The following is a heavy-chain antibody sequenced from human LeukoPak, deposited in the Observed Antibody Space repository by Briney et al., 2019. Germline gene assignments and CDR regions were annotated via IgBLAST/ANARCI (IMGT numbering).Heavy chain of an antibody. Sequence: GASVKVSCKAYGYTFTGYYMHWVRQAPGQGLEWVGWINPNSGGTNYAQKFQGRVTMTRDTSISTAYMELSRLRSDDTAVYYCARVNAGNAFGGVIASFDYWGQGTLVTVSS. CDR2: INPNSGGT. J-gene: IGHJ4*02. D-gene: IGHD3-16*02. V-gene: IGHV1-2*02. CDR1: GYTFTGYY. CDR3: ARVNAGNAFGGVIASFDY.